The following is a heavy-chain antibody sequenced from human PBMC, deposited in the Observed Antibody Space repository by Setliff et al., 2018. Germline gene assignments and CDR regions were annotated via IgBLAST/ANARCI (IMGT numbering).Heavy chain of an antibody. CDR2: IRGKPYGGTT. CDR1: GFTFGDYA. D-gene: IGHD3-22*01. V-gene: IGHV3-49*03. J-gene: IGHJ4*02. CDR3: TRAYYYDSSGSLSPDY. Sequence: SGGSLRLSCTASGFTFGDYAMSWLRQAPGKGLEWVGFIRGKPYGGTTEYAASVKGRFTISRDDSKSIAYLQMNSLKTEDTAVYYCTRAYYYDSSGSLSPDYWGQGTLVTVSS.